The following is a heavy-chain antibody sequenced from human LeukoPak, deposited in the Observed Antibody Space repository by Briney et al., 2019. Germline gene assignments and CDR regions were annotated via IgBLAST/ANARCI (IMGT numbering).Heavy chain of an antibody. J-gene: IGHJ5*02. CDR1: GFSFSDHY. V-gene: IGHV3-72*01. CDR3: ARDLGS. D-gene: IGHD3-16*01. Sequence: GGSLRLSCAASGFSFSDHYMDWVRQAPGEGLEWVGRSRNKVNSYTTEYAASVKGRFTISRDDSKNALYLQMNSLKIEDTAVYYCARDLGSWGQGTLVTVSS. CDR2: SRNKVNSYTT.